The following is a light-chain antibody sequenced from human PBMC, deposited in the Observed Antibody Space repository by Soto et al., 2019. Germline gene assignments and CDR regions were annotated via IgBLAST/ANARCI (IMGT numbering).Light chain of an antibody. Sequence: DIVLTQSPGTLSLSPGERATLSCRAGQTVSSSSLAWYQQKPGQAPRLPIFGASTRAAGFPDRFSGSGSGTDFTLTISRLEPEDFAVYYCQQYGSSPRTFGQGTKVDIK. V-gene: IGKV3-20*01. CDR2: GAS. CDR3: QQYGSSPRT. J-gene: IGKJ1*01. CDR1: QTVSSSS.